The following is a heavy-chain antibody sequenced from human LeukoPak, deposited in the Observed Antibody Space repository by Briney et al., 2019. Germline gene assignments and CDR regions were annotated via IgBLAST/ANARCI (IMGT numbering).Heavy chain of an antibody. V-gene: IGHV1-69*13. CDR3: ARAGDGYYDSSGYYY. D-gene: IGHD3-22*01. Sequence: GASVKVSCKASGGTFSSYAISWVRQAPGQGLEWMGGIIPIFGTANYAQKFQGRVTITADESTSTAYMDLSSLRSEDTAVYYCARAGDGYYDSSGYYYWGQGTLVTVSS. J-gene: IGHJ4*02. CDR2: IIPIFGTA. CDR1: GGTFSSYA.